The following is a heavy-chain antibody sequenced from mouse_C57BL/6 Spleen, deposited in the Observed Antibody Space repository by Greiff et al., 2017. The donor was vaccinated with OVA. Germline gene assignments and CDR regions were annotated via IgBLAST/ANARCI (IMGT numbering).Heavy chain of an antibody. CDR1: GFTFSSYG. CDR3: VRQDDGNYDWYIDV. CDR2: ISSGGSYT. V-gene: IGHV5-6*01. Sequence: EVQLVESGGDLVKPGGSLKLSCAASGFTFSSYGMSWVRQTPDKRLEWVATISSGGSYTYYPDSVKGRVTITRDNAKNTLYLQMSSQQSEDTAMYYCVRQDDGNYDWYIDVWGTGTTVTVSS. J-gene: IGHJ1*03. D-gene: IGHD2-1*01.